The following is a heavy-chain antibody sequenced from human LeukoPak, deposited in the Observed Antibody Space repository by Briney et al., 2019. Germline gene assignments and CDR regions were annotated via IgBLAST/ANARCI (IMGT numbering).Heavy chain of an antibody. CDR1: GYSISSAYY. Sequence: SETLSLTCAVSGYSISSAYYWGWIRQPPGKGLEWIGSIYHRGSTYYSPSLKSRVTISVDTSKNQFSLKVSSVTAADTAVYYCARVAGIPYDYWGQGTLVTVSS. CDR2: IYHRGST. D-gene: IGHD2-2*02. V-gene: IGHV4-38-2*01. J-gene: IGHJ4*02. CDR3: ARVAGIPYDY.